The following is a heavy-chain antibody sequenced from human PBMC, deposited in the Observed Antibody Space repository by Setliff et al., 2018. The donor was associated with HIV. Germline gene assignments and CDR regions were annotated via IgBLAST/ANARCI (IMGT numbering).Heavy chain of an antibody. Sequence: SETLSLTCAVSGYSISIGYYWGWIRQPPGKGLERIGNIYHSGSTYYNPSLKSRFTISVDTSKNRFSLKLSSVPAADTAVYYCASLSVRRDYSYGMDVWGQGTTVTVSS. J-gene: IGHJ6*02. CDR2: IYHSGST. V-gene: IGHV4-38-2*01. CDR1: GYSISIGYY. CDR3: ASLSVRRDYSYGMDV. D-gene: IGHD3-10*01.